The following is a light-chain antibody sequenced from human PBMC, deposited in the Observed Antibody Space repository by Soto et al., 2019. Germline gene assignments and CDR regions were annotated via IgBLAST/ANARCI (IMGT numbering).Light chain of an antibody. J-gene: IGKJ5*01. CDR3: QQYKNWFSIS. Sequence: EIVMTQYPATLSVSPGERATRSCRGSQSVGSNLVWYQQKPGQAPRFLIFSASTRATGIPARFSGSGSGTDFTLTISRLEPEDFAVYYCQQYKNWFSISFGQGTRLEIK. V-gene: IGKV3-15*01. CDR1: QSVGSN. CDR2: SAS.